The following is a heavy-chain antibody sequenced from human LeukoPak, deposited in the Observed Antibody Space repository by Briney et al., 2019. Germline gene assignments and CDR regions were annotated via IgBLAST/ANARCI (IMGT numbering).Heavy chain of an antibody. CDR3: ARFIDEIDNWFDP. V-gene: IGHV4-39*01. J-gene: IGHJ5*02. CDR1: GGPISSTSYY. Sequence: PSETLSLTCTVSGGPISSTSYYWGWIRQPPGKGLEWIGSIYYSGSTYYNPSLKSRVTISVDTSKNQFSLKLSSVTAADTAVYYCARFIDEIDNWFDPWGQGTLVTVSS. D-gene: IGHD3-16*02. CDR2: IYYSGST.